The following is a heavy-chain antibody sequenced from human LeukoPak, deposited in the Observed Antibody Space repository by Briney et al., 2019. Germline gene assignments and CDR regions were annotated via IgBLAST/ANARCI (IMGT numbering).Heavy chain of an antibody. J-gene: IGHJ6*03. V-gene: IGHV3-66*02. D-gene: IGHD1-7*01. CDR3: ARDRTGTTRGYYYYYMDV. Sequence: GGSLRLSCAASGFTVSSNYMSWVRQAPGKGLELVSVIYSGGSTYYADSVKGRFTISRDNSKNTLYLQMNSLRAEDTAVYYCARDRTGTTRGYYYYYMDVWGKGTTVTVSS. CDR2: IYSGGST. CDR1: GFTVSSNY.